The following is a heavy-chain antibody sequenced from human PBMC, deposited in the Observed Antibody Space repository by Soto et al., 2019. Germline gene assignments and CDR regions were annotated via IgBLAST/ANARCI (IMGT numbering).Heavy chain of an antibody. CDR1: GGSISSYY. Sequence: QVQLQESGPGLVKPSETLSLTCTVSGGSISSYYWSWIRQPPGKGLEWIGYIYYSGSTNYNPSLTTRVTISVDTSKNQFSLKLSSVTAADTAVYYCARRTPYGLRPTWYFDLWGRGTLVTVSS. J-gene: IGHJ2*01. CDR2: IYYSGST. V-gene: IGHV4-59*08. D-gene: IGHD4-17*01. CDR3: ARRTPYGLRPTWYFDL.